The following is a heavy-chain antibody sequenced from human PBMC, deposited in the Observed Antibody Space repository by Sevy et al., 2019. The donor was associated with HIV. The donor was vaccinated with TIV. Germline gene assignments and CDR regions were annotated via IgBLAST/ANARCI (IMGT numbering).Heavy chain of an antibody. J-gene: IGHJ4*02. CDR2: IYYNGHI. Sequence: SETLSLTCTVSGGSITSLYWNWIRQPPGKGLEWIANIYYNGHINYNPYLKSRITLSIDTSKNQFSLRLSSVTAADTAMYYCAGENAWGRGYSWGQGTLVTVSS. CDR3: AGENAWGRGYS. V-gene: IGHV4-59*08. D-gene: IGHD1-26*01. CDR1: GGSITSLY.